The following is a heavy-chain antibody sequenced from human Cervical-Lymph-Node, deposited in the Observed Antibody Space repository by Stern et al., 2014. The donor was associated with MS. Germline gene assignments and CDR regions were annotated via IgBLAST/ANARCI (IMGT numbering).Heavy chain of an antibody. V-gene: IGHV4-61*02. Sequence: VQLVESGPGLVKPSQTLSLTCTVSGGSISSSGYYWSWIRQPADKGLEWIGRIRDSGSTYYNPSLKSRGTISMDTAKTQFSLKLPSVTAADTAVYYCATTRWDLFTWNWFDPWGQGTLVTVSS. J-gene: IGHJ5*02. CDR1: GGSISSSGYY. CDR3: ATTRWDLFTWNWFDP. CDR2: IRDSGST. D-gene: IGHD1-26*01.